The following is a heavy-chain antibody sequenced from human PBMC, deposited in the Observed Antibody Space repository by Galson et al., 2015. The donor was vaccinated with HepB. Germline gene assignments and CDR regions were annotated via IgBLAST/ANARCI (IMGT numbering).Heavy chain of an antibody. CDR1: GYTFTNYA. V-gene: IGHV1-3*01. CDR3: AREPLNSRGDAFEI. D-gene: IGHD3-10*01. J-gene: IGHJ3*02. Sequence: SVKVSCKASGYTFTNYAMHWVRQAPGQRLEWVGWINAGNGYTRYSQKFQGRVTITRDTSASTAYMELSSLTSEDTAVYYCAREPLNSRGDAFEIWGQGTMVTVSS. CDR2: INAGNGYT.